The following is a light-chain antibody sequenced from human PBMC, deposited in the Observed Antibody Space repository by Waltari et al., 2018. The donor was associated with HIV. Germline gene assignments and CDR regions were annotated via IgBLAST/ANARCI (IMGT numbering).Light chain of an antibody. CDR3: ASYTSSSTL. CDR2: EVT. V-gene: IGLV2-14*03. J-gene: IGLJ2*01. Sequence: SAMTQPASVSGSPGQSTTNSCTGTSTDVGGYNFVSWFQQHPGKAPKLMIYEVTHRPSGVSNRFSGSKSGNTASLTISGLQADDEADYYCASYTSSSTLFGGGTKLTVL. CDR1: STDVGGYNF.